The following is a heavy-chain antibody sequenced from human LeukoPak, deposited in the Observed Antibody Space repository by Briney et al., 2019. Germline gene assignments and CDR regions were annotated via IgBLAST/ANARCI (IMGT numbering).Heavy chain of an antibody. CDR2: IKGKTDAGTI. Sequence: GGSLRLSCAASGFTFTNAWMTWVRQALEKGLEWVGRIKGKTDAGTIDYAAPVKGRFTISRDDSKNTLYLQLSSLKTDDTAVYYCTTGELNWGQGTLVTVSS. V-gene: IGHV3-15*01. J-gene: IGHJ4*02. D-gene: IGHD2-21*01. CDR1: GFTFTNAW. CDR3: TTGELN.